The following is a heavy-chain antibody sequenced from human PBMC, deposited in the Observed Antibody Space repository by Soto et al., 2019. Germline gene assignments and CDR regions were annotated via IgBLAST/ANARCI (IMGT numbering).Heavy chain of an antibody. CDR2: IIPIYGTT. V-gene: IGHV1-69*06. CDR3: ARDLGGCSAGRCRYNRIDS. CDR1: GDTFRNYA. D-gene: IGHD2-15*01. J-gene: IGHJ5*01. Sequence: SVKVSCKASGDTFRNYALSWVRQAPGQGLEWMGGIIPIYGTTNYAQKFQDRVTITADTSTSTADMELSSLRSEDTAVYYCARDLGGCSAGRCRYNRIDSWGQGTLVTVSS.